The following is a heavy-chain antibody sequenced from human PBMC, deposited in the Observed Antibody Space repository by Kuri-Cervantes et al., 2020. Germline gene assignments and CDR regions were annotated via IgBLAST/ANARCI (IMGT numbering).Heavy chain of an antibody. D-gene: IGHD6-19*01. CDR1: GYTFTSYG. J-gene: IGHJ4*02. V-gene: IGHV1-8*02. Sequence: ASVKVSCKASGYTFTSYGISWVRQAPGQGLEWMGWMNPNSGNTGYAQKFQGRVTMTRNTSISTAYMELSSLRSEDTAVYYCARGRMGSGWYPDLGYWGQGTLVTVSS. CDR2: MNPNSGNT. CDR3: ARGRMGSGWYPDLGY.